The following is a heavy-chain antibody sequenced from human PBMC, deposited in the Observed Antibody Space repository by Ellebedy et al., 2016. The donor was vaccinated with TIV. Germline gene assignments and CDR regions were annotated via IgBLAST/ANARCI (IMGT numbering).Heavy chain of an antibody. Sequence: PGGSLRLSCTASGFTFSSYGMHWVRQAPGKGLEWVAVIWYDGSNKYCADSVKGRFTISRDNSKNTLYLQMNSLRAEDTAVYYCATGGHYYDSSGSPAGYFDLWGRGTLVTVSS. CDR1: GFTFSSYG. V-gene: IGHV3-33*08. CDR3: ATGGHYYDSSGSPAGYFDL. J-gene: IGHJ2*01. CDR2: IWYDGSNK. D-gene: IGHD3-22*01.